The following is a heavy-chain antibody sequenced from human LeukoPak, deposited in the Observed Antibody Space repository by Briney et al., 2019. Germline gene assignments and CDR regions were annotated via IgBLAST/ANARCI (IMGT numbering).Heavy chain of an antibody. CDR1: GGSISSYY. Sequence: SETLSLTCTVPGGSISSYYWSWIRQPPGKGLEWIGYIYYSGSTNYNPSLKSRVTISVDTSKNQFSLKLSSVTAADTAVYYCARDHGSGEWGQGTLVTVSS. V-gene: IGHV4-59*01. D-gene: IGHD3-10*01. CDR2: IYYSGST. J-gene: IGHJ4*02. CDR3: ARDHGSGE.